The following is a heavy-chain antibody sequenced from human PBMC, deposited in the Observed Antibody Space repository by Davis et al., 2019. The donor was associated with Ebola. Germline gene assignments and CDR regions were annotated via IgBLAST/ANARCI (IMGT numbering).Heavy chain of an antibody. CDR1: GFAFSSHW. CDR3: RAAQEAFEI. D-gene: IGHD2-15*01. J-gene: IGHJ3*02. Sequence: GESLKISCAASGFAFSSHWMNWVRQAPGKGLVWVSRISTDGSDTRYADSVKGRFTISRDNAKNTVYLQMNSLRVEDTAVYYCRAAQEAFEIWGQGTMVTVSS. CDR2: ISTDGSDT. V-gene: IGHV3-74*01.